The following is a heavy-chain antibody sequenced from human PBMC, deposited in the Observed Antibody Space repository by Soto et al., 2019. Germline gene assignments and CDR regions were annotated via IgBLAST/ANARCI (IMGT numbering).Heavy chain of an antibody. D-gene: IGHD6-13*01. CDR1: KFSFSSYW. J-gene: IGHJ4*02. CDR2: INHDGSKT. CDR3: VREPWGFSGTWYDY. V-gene: IGHV3-74*01. Sequence: GGSLRLSCAASKFSFSSYWMHWVRQVPGEGPAWVSRINHDGSKTEYADSVKGRFTISRDNTNSTLYLQMNSLRVEDTAMYYCVREPWGFSGTWYDYWGQGTLVTVSS.